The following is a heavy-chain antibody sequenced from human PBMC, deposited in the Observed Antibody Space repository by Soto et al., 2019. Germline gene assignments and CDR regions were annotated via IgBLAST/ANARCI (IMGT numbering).Heavy chain of an antibody. J-gene: IGHJ4*02. CDR1: GYTFTSYY. CDR2: INPSGGST. D-gene: IGHD3-22*01. CDR3: ARDVPYYDSSGYYHYYFDY. Sequence: ASVKVSCKASGYTFTSYYMHWVRQAPGQGLEWMGIINPSGGSTSYAQKFQGRVTMTRDTSTSTVYMELSSLRSEDTAVYYCARDVPYYDSSGYYHYYFDYWGQGTLVTVSS. V-gene: IGHV1-46*01.